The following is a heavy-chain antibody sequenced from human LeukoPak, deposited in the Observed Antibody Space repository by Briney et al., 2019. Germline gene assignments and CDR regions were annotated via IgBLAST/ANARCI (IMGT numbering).Heavy chain of an antibody. Sequence: GGSLRLSCAASGVTFSSYSMNWVRQAPGKGLEWVSSISSSSSYIYYADSVKGRFTISRDNAKNSLYLQMNSLRAEDTAVYYCARDRRSGGFTSNNYWSQGTLVTVSS. V-gene: IGHV3-21*01. CDR3: ARDRRSGGFTSNNY. CDR1: GVTFSSYS. J-gene: IGHJ4*02. D-gene: IGHD6-19*01. CDR2: ISSSSSYI.